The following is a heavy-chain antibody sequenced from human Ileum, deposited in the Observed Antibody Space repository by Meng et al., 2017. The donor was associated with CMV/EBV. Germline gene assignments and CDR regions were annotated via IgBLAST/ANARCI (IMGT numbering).Heavy chain of an antibody. Sequence: IISSNWWTWVRQPPGKGLEWIGEIHHAVSASYNPSLKSRVTILVDKSSNQFSLKLTSVTAADTAVYYCARSDCSSDNCFPRGINWFDPWGQGTLVTVSS. V-gene: IGHV4-4*02. CDR3: ARSDCSSDNCFPRGINWFDP. D-gene: IGHD2-2*01. J-gene: IGHJ5*02. CDR1: IISSNW. CDR2: IHHAVSA.